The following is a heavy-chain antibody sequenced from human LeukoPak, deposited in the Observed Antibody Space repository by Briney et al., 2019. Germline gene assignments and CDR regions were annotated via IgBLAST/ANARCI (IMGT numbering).Heavy chain of an antibody. D-gene: IGHD1-26*01. V-gene: IGHV3-30*18. CDR2: ISYDGSNK. J-gene: IGHJ4*02. Sequence: GGSLRFSCAASGFTFSSYGMHWVRQTPGKGLEWVAVISYDGSNKYYADSVKGRFTISRDNSQNTLYLQMNSLRAEDTAVYYCAKVEIVGATTDYFDYWGQGTLVTVSS. CDR3: AKVEIVGATTDYFDY. CDR1: GFTFSSYG.